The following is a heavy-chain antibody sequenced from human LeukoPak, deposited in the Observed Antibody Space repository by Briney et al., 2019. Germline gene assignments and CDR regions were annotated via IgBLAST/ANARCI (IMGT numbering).Heavy chain of an antibody. J-gene: IGHJ5*02. V-gene: IGHV1-2*02. CDR2: INPNSGGT. Sequence: GASVKVSCKASGYTFTGYYMHWVRQAPGQGLEWMGWINPNSGGTKYAQKFQGRVTMTRDTSISTAYMELSRLRSDDTAVYYCARATSLGWFDPWGQGTLVTVSS. D-gene: IGHD7-27*01. CDR3: ARATSLGWFDP. CDR1: GYTFTGYY.